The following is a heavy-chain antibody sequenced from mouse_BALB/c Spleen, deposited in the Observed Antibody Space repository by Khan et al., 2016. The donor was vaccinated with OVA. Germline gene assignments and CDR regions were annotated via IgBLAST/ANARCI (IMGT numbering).Heavy chain of an antibody. V-gene: IGHV1-7*01. J-gene: IGHJ3*01. D-gene: IGHD6-1*01. CDR2: INPSTGYT. CDR3: ANRNCSAACLTY. CDR1: GYTFTSYC. Sequence: QIQLVQSGAELVKPGASVKMSCKASGYTFTSYCMHWVKQRPGQGLEWIGYINPSTGYTEYNQRFKDKTTLTADKSSSTAFMQLSSLTSEESAVYYCANRNCSAACLTYWGQGTIVTVSA.